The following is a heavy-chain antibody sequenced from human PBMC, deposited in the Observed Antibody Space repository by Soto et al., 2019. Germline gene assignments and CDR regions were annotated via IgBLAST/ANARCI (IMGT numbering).Heavy chain of an antibody. CDR2: ISAYNGNT. Sequence: QVQLVQSGDEVKKPGASVKVSCKASGYTFTSYGISWVRQAPGQGLEWLGWISAYNGNTHYAQKVQGRVTVTIDTPTRTAYMELGSLRSEDTAVYYCAGGGGWSGPIDYGMDVWGQGTTVTVSS. CDR3: AGGGGWSGPIDYGMDV. CDR1: GYTFTSYG. D-gene: IGHD3-3*01. V-gene: IGHV1-18*04. J-gene: IGHJ6*02.